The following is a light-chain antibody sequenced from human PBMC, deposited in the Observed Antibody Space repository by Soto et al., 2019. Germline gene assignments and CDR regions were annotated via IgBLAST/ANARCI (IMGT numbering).Light chain of an antibody. J-gene: IGKJ1*01. V-gene: IGKV3-11*01. Sequence: EIVLTQSPATLSLSPGERATLSCRASQSISTSLTWYQQKAGQPPRLLIYDASNRATGTPARFSGSGSGTDFTLTISSLEPEDFAVYYCQQHTNWPPWTFGQGTKVEIK. CDR3: QQHTNWPPWT. CDR1: QSISTS. CDR2: DAS.